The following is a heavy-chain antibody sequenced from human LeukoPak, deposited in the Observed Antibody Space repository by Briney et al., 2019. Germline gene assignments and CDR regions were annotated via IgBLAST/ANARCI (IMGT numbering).Heavy chain of an antibody. D-gene: IGHD6-19*01. CDR3: ARVGYASGWYPFDY. J-gene: IGHJ4*02. CDR2: VYYTGTT. V-gene: IGHV4-30-4*08. CDR1: GGSFSGYY. Sequence: SETLSLTCAVYGGSFSGYYWSWIRQPPGKGLEYIGYVYYTGTTSYNPSLKSRLSISVDTSKNQFSLNLTSMTAADTAVYYCARVGYASGWYPFDYWGQGTLVTVSS.